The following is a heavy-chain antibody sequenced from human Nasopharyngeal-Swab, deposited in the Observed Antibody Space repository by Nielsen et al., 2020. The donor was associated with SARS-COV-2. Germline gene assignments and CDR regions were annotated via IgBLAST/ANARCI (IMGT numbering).Heavy chain of an antibody. CDR3: ARASPTYYYYYMDV. Sequence: GSLRLSCAVYGGSFSGYYWSWIRRPPGKGLEWIGEINHSGSTNYNPSLKSRVTISVDTSKNQFSLKLSSVTAADTAVYYCARASPTYYYYYMDVWGKGTTVTVSS. CDR1: GGSFSGYY. J-gene: IGHJ6*03. V-gene: IGHV4-34*01. CDR2: INHSGST.